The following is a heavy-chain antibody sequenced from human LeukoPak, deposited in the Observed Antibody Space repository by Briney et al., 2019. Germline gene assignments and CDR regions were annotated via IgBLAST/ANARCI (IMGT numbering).Heavy chain of an antibody. CDR2: IYHRGSA. J-gene: IGHJ4*02. V-gene: IGHV4-59*01. CDR3: ARAGGVKTAALDLDY. D-gene: IGHD6-25*01. CDR1: GGSISTYY. Sequence: SETLSLTCTVSGGSISTYYWSWIRQPPGKGLEWIGYIYHRGSANYNPSLKSRVAISLDTSRNQFSLKLTSVTAADTAVYYCARAGGVKTAALDLDYWGQGTLVTVSS.